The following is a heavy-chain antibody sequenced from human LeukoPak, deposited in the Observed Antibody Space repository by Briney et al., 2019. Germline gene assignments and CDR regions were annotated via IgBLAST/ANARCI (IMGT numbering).Heavy chain of an antibody. Sequence: SETLSLTCTVSGGSISTYYWGWLRQPPGKGLEYIGYIYYTGSTNYNPSLKSRVTISVDTSKNQFSLKLSSVTAADTAVYYCARDGKGAVSLFDYWGEGTLVTVSS. J-gene: IGHJ4*02. CDR3: ARDGKGAVSLFDY. D-gene: IGHD6-19*01. CDR2: IYYTGST. CDR1: GGSISTYY. V-gene: IGHV4-59*01.